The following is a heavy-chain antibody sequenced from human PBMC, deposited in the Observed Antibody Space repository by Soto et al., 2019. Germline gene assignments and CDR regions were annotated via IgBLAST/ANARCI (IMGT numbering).Heavy chain of an antibody. Sequence: QAPGTGLEWVAIISHAGSKRSYADSVKGRFTISRDNSKNTLYLQINSLSPEATHLYYCAKTANYVDGYDNIFFLMIRRPPRSTLFPYTTLFD. CDR2: ISHAGSKR. D-gene: IGHD3-22*01. J-gene: IGHJ2*01. V-gene: IGHV3-30*18. CDR3: AKTANYVDGYDNIFFLMIRRPPRSTLFPYTTLFD.